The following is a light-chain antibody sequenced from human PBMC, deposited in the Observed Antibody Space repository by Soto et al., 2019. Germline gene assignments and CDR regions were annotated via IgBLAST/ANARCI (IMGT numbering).Light chain of an antibody. V-gene: IGKV1-39*01. CDR3: QQSRNTPYT. Sequence: DIPVTQSPPALSASVGDRVIITCRASQSISSSLNWYQQKPGKAPKVLIHAASSLQSGVPSRFSGSGSGTDFTLTINSLQPEDFATYYCQQSRNTPYTFGQGTKLEIK. CDR2: AAS. J-gene: IGKJ2*01. CDR1: QSISSS.